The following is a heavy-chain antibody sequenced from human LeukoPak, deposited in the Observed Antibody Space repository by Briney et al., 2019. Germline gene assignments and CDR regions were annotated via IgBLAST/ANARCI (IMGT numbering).Heavy chain of an antibody. CDR2: FYYGGNT. CDR3: ARRTMVRGYYYGMDV. V-gene: IGHV4-39*01. CDR1: GGSISTTTTSY. Sequence: SETLSLTCTVSGGSISTTTTSYWAWIRQPPGKGMEWIGSFYYGGNTYYNPSLKSRVTISVDTSKNQFSLKLSSVTAADTAVYYCARRTMVRGYYYGMDVWGQGTTVTVSS. D-gene: IGHD3-10*01. J-gene: IGHJ6*02.